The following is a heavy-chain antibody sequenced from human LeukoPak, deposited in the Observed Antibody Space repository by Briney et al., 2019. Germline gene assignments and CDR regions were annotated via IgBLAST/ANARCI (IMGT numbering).Heavy chain of an antibody. CDR1: GFSLSTSGVG. J-gene: IGHJ4*02. V-gene: IGHV2-5*01. Sequence: KSGPTLVNPTQTLTLTCTFSGFSLSTSGVGVGWIRQPPGKALEWLALIYWNDDKRYSPSLKSRLTITKDTSKNQVVLKMTNMDPVDTATYYCAHSEDIVVVPAAYFDYWGQGTLVTVSS. CDR2: IYWNDDK. D-gene: IGHD2-2*01. CDR3: AHSEDIVVVPAAYFDY.